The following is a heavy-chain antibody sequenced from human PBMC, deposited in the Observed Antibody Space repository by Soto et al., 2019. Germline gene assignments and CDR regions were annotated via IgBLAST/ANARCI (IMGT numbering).Heavy chain of an antibody. J-gene: IGHJ2*01. CDR1: GYSFTSYW. V-gene: IGHV5-10-1*01. CDR3: ARHDYYYGSSGYYLTYWYFDL. D-gene: IGHD3-22*01. CDR2: IDPSDSYT. Sequence: GESLKISCKGSGYSFTSYWISWVRQMPGKGLEWMGRIDPSDSYTNYSPSFQGHVTISADKSISTAYLQWSSLKASDTAMYYCARHDYYYGSSGYYLTYWYFDLWGRGTLVTVSS.